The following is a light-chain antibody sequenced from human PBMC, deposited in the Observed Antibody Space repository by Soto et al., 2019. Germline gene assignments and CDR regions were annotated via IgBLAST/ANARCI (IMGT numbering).Light chain of an antibody. CDR2: GAS. J-gene: IGKJ3*01. V-gene: IGKV3-15*01. CDR3: QQYNNWPPIFT. CDR1: QSVSSN. Sequence: EIVMTQSPATLSVSPGERATLSCRASQSVSSNLAWYQQKPGQAPRLLIYGASTRATGIPARFSGSGSGTEFTLTITSLPSEDFAVYYCQQYNNWPPIFTFGPGTKVHIK.